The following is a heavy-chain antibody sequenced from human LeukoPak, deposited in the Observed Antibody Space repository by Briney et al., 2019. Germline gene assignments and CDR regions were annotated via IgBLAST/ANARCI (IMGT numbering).Heavy chain of an antibody. CDR2: ISYTGTYI. J-gene: IGHJ4*02. V-gene: IGHV3-21*01. D-gene: IGHD1-26*01. Sequence: GGSLRLSCAASAFSLNAYNMNWVRQAPGKGLEWVSSISYTGTYIYYADSVKGRFTISRDNSKNTLYLQMDSLKPDDTAVYYCAKDRPLYSGSQHFDYWGQGTLVTVSS. CDR1: AFSLNAYN. CDR3: AKDRPLYSGSQHFDY.